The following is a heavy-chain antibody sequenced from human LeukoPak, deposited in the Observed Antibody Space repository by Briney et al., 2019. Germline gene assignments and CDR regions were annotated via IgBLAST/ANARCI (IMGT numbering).Heavy chain of an antibody. CDR1: GFTFSSYE. CDR3: AELGITMIGGV. J-gene: IGHJ6*04. D-gene: IGHD3-10*02. CDR2: ISSSGSNI. V-gene: IGHV3-48*03. Sequence: GGSLRLSCAASGFTFSSYEMNWVRQAPGKGLEWVSYISSSGSNIYYADSVKGRFTISRDNAKNSLYLQMNSLRAEDTAVYYCAELGITMIGGVWGKGTTVTISA.